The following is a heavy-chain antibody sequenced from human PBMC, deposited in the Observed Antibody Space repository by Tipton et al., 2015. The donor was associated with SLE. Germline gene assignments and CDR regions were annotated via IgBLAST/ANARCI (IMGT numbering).Heavy chain of an antibody. CDR3: ASTHRGYCSGGSCYEAGY. CDR2: ISSSGSTI. V-gene: IGHV3-11*01. D-gene: IGHD2-15*01. Sequence: SLRLSCAASGFTFSDYYMSWIRQAPGKGLERVSYISSSGSTIYYADSVKGRFTISRDNAKNSLYLQMNSLRAEDTAVYYCASTHRGYCSGGSCYEAGYWGQGTLVTVSS. J-gene: IGHJ4*02. CDR1: GFTFSDYY.